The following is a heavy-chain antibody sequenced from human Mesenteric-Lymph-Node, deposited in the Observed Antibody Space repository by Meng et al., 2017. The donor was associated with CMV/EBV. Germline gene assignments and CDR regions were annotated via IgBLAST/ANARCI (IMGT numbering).Heavy chain of an antibody. CDR2: ISIDGSST. V-gene: IGHV3-74*01. CDR1: GFTFSSHW. CDR3: ARDRGGNYFFDY. D-gene: IGHD4-23*01. J-gene: IGHJ4*02. Sequence: GGSLRLSCAASGFTFSSHWMHWVRQVPGKGLVWVSRISIDGSSTNYADSVKGRFTISRDNAKKTQYLQMNSLRPEDTAVYYCARDRGGNYFFDYWGQGTLVTAPQ.